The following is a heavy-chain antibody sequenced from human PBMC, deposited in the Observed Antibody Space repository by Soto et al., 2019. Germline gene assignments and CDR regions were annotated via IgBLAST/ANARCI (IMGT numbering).Heavy chain of an antibody. D-gene: IGHD5-18*01. CDR2: IYPGDSDP. J-gene: IGHJ4*02. V-gene: IGHV5-51*01. Sequence: GESLKISCKGSGYSFTSYWIGWVRQMPGKGLEWIGIIYPGDSDPRYSPSFHGQVTISADKSISTAYLQWSSLKASDTAMYYCARRGNSRAIDYWGQGTLVTVSS. CDR3: ARRGNSRAIDY. CDR1: GYSFTSYW.